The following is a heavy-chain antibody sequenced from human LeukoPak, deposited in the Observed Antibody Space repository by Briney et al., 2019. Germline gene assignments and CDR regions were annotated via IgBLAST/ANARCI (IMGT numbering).Heavy chain of an antibody. CDR3: ARDSLKERINWFDP. V-gene: IGHV1-69*13. CDR2: IIPIFGTA. J-gene: IGHJ5*02. D-gene: IGHD1-26*01. Sequence: GASVKVSCKASGGTFSSYAISWVRQAPGQGLEWMGGIIPIFGTANYAQKFQGRVTIPADESTSTAYMELSSLRSEDTAVYYCARDSLKERINWFDPWGQGTLVTVSS. CDR1: GGTFSSYA.